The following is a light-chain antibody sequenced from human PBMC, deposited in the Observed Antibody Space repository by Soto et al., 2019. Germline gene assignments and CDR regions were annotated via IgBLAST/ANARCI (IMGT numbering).Light chain of an antibody. CDR1: RSISDW. V-gene: IGKV1-5*01. Sequence: IQMTPPPSSLSPSVGDRVTITCRASRSISDWLAWYQQKPGKAPELLIFDASNLVRGVPSRFSGRGSGTEFTLTISSLQADDYATFYCQQYHTDWTFAQGAKVDI. CDR3: QQYHTDWT. CDR2: DAS. J-gene: IGKJ1*01.